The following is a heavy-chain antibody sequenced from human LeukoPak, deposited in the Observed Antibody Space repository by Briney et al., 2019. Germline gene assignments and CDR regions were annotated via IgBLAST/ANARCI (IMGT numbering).Heavy chain of an antibody. CDR3: ARGARDILTGYFFDY. CDR2: ISAYNGNT. J-gene: IGHJ4*02. D-gene: IGHD3-9*01. V-gene: IGHV1-18*01. Sequence: GASVTVSCKASGYTFTSYGISWVRQAPGQGLERMGWISAYNGNTNYAQKLQGRVTMTTDTSTSTAYMELRSLRSDDTAVYYCARGARDILTGYFFDYWGQGTLLTVSS. CDR1: GYTFTSYG.